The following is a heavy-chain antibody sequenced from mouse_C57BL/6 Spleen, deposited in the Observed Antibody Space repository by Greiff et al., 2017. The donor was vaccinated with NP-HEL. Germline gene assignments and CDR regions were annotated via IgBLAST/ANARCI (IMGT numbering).Heavy chain of an antibody. V-gene: IGHV5-17*01. D-gene: IGHD2-4*01. J-gene: IGHJ3*01. CDR1: GFTFSDYG. Sequence: DVMLVESGGGLVKPGGSLKLSCAASGFTFSDYGMHWVRQAPEKGLEWVAYISSGSSTIYYADTGKGRFTISRDNAKNTLFLQMTSLRAEDTAMYYCAREDYDYGARGSWFAYWGQGTLVTVSA. CDR2: ISSGSSTI. CDR3: AREDYDYGARGSWFAY.